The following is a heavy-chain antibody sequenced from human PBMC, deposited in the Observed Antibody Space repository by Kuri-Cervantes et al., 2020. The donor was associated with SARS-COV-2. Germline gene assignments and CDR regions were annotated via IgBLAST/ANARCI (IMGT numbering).Heavy chain of an antibody. CDR2: IYPGDSET. D-gene: IGHD5-12*01. J-gene: IGHJ6*03. Sequence: GGSLRLSCKASGYTFTDYWIGWVRQMPGKGLEWMGLIYPGDSETRYSPSFQGQVTISADKSISTAYLQWSSLKASDAAMYYCARLLGDSDIVGYYYYMDVWGKGTTVTVSS. CDR1: GYTFTDYW. V-gene: IGHV5-51*01. CDR3: ARLLGDSDIVGYYYYMDV.